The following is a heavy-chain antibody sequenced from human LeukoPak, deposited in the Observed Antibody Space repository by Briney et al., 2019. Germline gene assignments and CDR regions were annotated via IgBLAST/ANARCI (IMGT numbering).Heavy chain of an antibody. V-gene: IGHV1-69*05. J-gene: IGHJ4*02. D-gene: IGHD3-22*01. CDR2: IIPIFGTA. Sequence: SVKVSCKASGGTFSGYAISWVRQAPGQGLEWMGGIIPIFGTANYAQKFQGRVTITTDESTSTAYMELSSLRSEHTAVYYCERDGGYDSSGYPMDYWGQGTLVTVSS. CDR3: ERDGGYDSSGYPMDY. CDR1: GGTFSGYA.